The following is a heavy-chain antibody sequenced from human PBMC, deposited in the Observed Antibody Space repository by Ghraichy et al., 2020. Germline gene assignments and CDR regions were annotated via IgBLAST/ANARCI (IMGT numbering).Heavy chain of an antibody. J-gene: IGHJ4*02. CDR2: VYSSGGP. CDR3: ARRNAAVGAARDF. V-gene: IGHV4-39*01. Sequence: SETLSLTCTVSGDSLSNDSYYWGWVRQPPGKGLDWIGSVYSSGGPYYSPSLKSRVTISVDTSKNQLSLMLNSATAADTAVYYCARRNAAVGAARDFWGQGTQVTGS. D-gene: IGHD1-1*01. CDR1: GDSLSNDSYY.